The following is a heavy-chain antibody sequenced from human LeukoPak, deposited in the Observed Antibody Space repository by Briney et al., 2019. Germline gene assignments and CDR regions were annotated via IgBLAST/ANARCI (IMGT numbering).Heavy chain of an antibody. V-gene: IGHV3-30*04. CDR2: ISYDGSNK. D-gene: IGHD1-14*01. CDR1: GFTFSSYA. CDR3: ARDCPGSSTRIDYFDY. Sequence: GRSLRLSCAASGFTFSSYAMHWVRQAPGKGLEWVAVISYDGSNKYYADSVKGRFTISRDNSKNTLYLQMNSLRAEDTAVYYCARDCPGSSTRIDYFDYWGQGTLVTVSS. J-gene: IGHJ4*02.